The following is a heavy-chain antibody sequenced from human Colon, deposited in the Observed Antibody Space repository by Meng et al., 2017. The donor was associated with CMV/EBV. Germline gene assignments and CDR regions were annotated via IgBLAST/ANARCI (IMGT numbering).Heavy chain of an antibody. J-gene: IGHJ2*01. Sequence: SGFPFTTYRMTVVRQAPGKGLEWVSSITGDAATTHYADSVKGRFTISRDNAKNSLYLEMNSLRAEDTAVYYCVKDHGSGTYFWYFDVWGRGTLVTVSS. V-gene: IGHV3-21*06. CDR3: VKDHGSGTYFWYFDV. CDR2: ITGDAATT. D-gene: IGHD3-10*01. CDR1: GFPFTTYR.